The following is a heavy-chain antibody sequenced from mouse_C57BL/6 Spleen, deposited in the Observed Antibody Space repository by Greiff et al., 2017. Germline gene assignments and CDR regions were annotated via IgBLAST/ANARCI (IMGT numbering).Heavy chain of an antibody. CDR1: GFNIKDDY. V-gene: IGHV14-4*01. Sequence: EVQLQQSGAELVRPGASVKLSCTASGFNIKDDYMHWVKQRPEQGLEWIGWIDPENGDTEYASKFQGNATITADTSSNTAYLQLSSLTSEDTAVYYCTTLRFSYGDYAMDYWGQGTSVTVSS. CDR2: IDPENGDT. J-gene: IGHJ4*01. CDR3: TTLRFSYGDYAMDY. D-gene: IGHD1-1*01.